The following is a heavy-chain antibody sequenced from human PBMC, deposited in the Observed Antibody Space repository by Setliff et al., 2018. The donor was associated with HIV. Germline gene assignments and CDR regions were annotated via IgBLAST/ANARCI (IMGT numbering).Heavy chain of an antibody. CDR2: IYHSGST. D-gene: IGHD6-13*01. J-gene: IGHJ5*02. CDR3: ARDIQAAGTGWFDP. V-gene: IGHV4-39*07. CDR1: GGSISTTSYY. Sequence: PSETLSLTCIVSGGSISTTSYYWGWIRQPPGKGLEWIGSIYHSGSTYYNPSLKSRVTISLDTSKNQFSLKLSSVTAADTAVYYCARDIQAAGTGWFDPWGQGTLVTVSS.